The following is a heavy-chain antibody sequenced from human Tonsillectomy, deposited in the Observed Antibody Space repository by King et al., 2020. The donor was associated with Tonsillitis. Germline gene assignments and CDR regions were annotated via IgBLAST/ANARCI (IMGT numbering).Heavy chain of an antibody. CDR2: ISSSSTYI. D-gene: IGHD3-3*01. V-gene: IGHV3-21*01. CDR3: ASDSFDYFFGMDV. CDR1: GFTFSSYN. J-gene: IGHJ6*02. Sequence: VQLVESGGGLVKPGGSLRLSCAASGFTFSSYNMNWVRQAPGKWLEWVSSISSSSTYIYYADSVRGRFTISRDSAKNSLYLQMNSLRAEDTAVYYCASDSFDYFFGMDVWGQGTTVTVSS.